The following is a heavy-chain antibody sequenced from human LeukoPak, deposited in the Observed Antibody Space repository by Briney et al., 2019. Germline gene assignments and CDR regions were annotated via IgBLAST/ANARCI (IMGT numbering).Heavy chain of an antibody. J-gene: IGHJ4*02. D-gene: IGHD3-10*01. Sequence: GGSLRLSCTASGFTFSSYVMRWVRLAPGKGLEWVSTITGSGDGTYYADSVKGRFTISRDNSKNILYLQMNSLRAEDTALYYCAKGGHIIMVFHYFDYWGQGTLVTVSS. CDR3: AKGGHIIMVFHYFDY. CDR1: GFTFSSYV. V-gene: IGHV3-23*01. CDR2: ITGSGDGT.